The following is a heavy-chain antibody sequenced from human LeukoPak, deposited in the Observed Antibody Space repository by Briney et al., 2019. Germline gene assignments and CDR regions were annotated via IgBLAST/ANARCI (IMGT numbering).Heavy chain of an antibody. CDR1: GYSFTSYW. CDR2: IYPGDSDT. J-gene: IGHJ4*02. CDR3: ARGDYGTY. D-gene: IGHD4-17*01. Sequence: KHGESLKISCKCSGYSFTSYWIAWVRQLPGKGLGWMGIIYPGDSDTKYSPSFQGQVTISADKSISTAYLQWSSLKASDTAIYYCARGDYGTYWGQGTLVTVSS. V-gene: IGHV5-51*01.